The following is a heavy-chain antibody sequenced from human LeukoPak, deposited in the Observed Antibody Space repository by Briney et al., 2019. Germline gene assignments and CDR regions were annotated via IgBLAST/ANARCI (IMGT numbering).Heavy chain of an antibody. CDR1: GFIVNNNY. J-gene: IGHJ4*02. V-gene: IGHV3-53*01. D-gene: IGHD2-15*01. CDR2: FYSDGTT. CDR3: ARADRRRPPSSIGCYSENIFHY. Sequence: GGSLRLSCVVSGFIVNNNYINWVRQARGKGLGWVSVFYSDGTTFHADSVKGRFTISRDNSQNTVCLKTNSLRAEDTAVYYSARADRRRPPSSIGCYSENIFHYWGQGTLVTVSS.